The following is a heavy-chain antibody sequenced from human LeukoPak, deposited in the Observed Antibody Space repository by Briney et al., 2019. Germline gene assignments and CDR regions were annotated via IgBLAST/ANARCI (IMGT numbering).Heavy chain of an antibody. Sequence: GASVKVSCKASGYTFTSYDINWVRQATGQGLEWMGWMNPKSGNTGYAQKFQGRVTMTRNTSISTAYMELSSLRSEDTAVYYCARCRSSGWYPWWGDYYYYYMDVWGKGTTVTVSS. V-gene: IGHV1-8*01. CDR2: MNPKSGNT. J-gene: IGHJ6*03. D-gene: IGHD6-19*01. CDR3: ARCRSSGWYPWWGDYYYYYMDV. CDR1: GYTFTSYD.